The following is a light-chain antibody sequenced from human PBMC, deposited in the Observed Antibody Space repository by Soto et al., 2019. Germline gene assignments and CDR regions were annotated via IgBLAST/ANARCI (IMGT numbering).Light chain of an antibody. CDR3: SSYAGTAYD. V-gene: IGLV2-8*01. CDR2: EVT. CDR1: SSDVGGYNY. J-gene: IGLJ1*01. Sequence: QSVLTQPPSASGSPGKSVAISCTGTSSDVGGYNYVSWYQQHPGKVPKLMIYEVTKRPSGVPDRFSGSKSGNTASLTVSGLQTEDEADYYCSSYAGTAYDFGTGTKVTVL.